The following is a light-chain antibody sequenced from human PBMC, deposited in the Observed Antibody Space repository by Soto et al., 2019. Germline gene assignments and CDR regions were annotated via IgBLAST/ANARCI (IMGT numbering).Light chain of an antibody. J-gene: IGKJ4*01. CDR3: QQRSNCIT. CDR1: QSVTTY. CDR2: DAS. Sequence: EIVLTQSPATLSLSPGERATLSCRASQSVTTYLAWYQQKPGQAPRLVIHDASNRATGIPARFSGSGSGTDFTLTISSLEPDEFAVYYCQQRSNCITFGGGTKVESK. V-gene: IGKV3-11*01.